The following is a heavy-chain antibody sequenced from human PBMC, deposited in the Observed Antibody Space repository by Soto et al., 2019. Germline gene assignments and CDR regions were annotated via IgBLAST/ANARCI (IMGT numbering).Heavy chain of an antibody. J-gene: IGHJ5*02. V-gene: IGHV4-34*01. D-gene: IGHD3-3*01. CDR3: ARGSTRIFGAVTRFRFAT. CDR1: GGSFSGYY. CDR2: INHSGST. Sequence: PSETLSLTCAVYGGSFSGYYWSWIRQPPGKGLEWIGEINHSGSTNYNPSLKSRVTISVDTSKNQFSLKLSSVTAADTAVYYCARGSTRIFGAVTRFRFATWGKGTLVPVSS.